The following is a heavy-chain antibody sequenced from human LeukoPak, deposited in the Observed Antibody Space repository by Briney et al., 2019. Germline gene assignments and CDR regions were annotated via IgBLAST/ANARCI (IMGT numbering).Heavy chain of an antibody. V-gene: IGHV4-59*08. CDR3: ASWNRLSSGWYIFDP. CDR1: GGSISSYY. J-gene: IGHJ5*02. D-gene: IGHD6-19*01. CDR2: IYYSGST. Sequence: SETLSLTCTVPGGSISSYYWSWIRQPPGKGLEWIGYIYYSGSTNYNPSLKSRVTISVDTSKDQFSLKLSSVTAADTAVYYCASWNRLSSGWYIFDPWGQGTLVTVSS.